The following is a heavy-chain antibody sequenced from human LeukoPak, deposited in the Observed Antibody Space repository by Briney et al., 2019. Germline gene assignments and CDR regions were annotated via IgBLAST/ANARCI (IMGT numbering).Heavy chain of an antibody. D-gene: IGHD3-10*01. CDR2: INPNSGGT. J-gene: IGHJ4*02. Sequence: ASVKVSCKASGYTFTGYYMHWVRQAPGQGLEWMGRINPNSGGTNYAQKFQGRVTITTDESTSTAYMELSSLRSEDTAVYYCARGLVRGVIQDSYYFDYWGQGTLVTVSS. CDR3: ARGLVRGVIQDSYYFDY. V-gene: IGHV1-2*06. CDR1: GYTFTGYY.